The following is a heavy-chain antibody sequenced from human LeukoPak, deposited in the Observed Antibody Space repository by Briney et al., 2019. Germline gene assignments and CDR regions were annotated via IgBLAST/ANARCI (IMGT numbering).Heavy chain of an antibody. D-gene: IGHD4-23*01. V-gene: IGHV4-59*08. CDR3: ARVGRGDYGGLNFDY. J-gene: IGHJ4*02. Sequence: SETLSLTCTVSGGSISSYYWSWIRQPPGKGLEWIGYIYYSGSTNYNPSLKSRVTISVATSKNQFSLKLSSVTAADTAVYYCARVGRGDYGGLNFDYWGQGTLVTVSS. CDR2: IYYSGST. CDR1: GGSISSYY.